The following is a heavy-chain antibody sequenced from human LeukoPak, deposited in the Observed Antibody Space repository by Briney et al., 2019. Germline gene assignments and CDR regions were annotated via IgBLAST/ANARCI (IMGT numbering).Heavy chain of an antibody. V-gene: IGHV3-43*02. CDR3: ARDHVYGGADY. D-gene: IGHD5/OR15-5a*01. CDR1: GFTFHNYA. J-gene: IGHJ4*02. Sequence: GGSLRLSCAASGFTFHNYATHWVRQAPGKGLEWVSLTSGDGITTYFADSVKGRFTISRDNSKSSLFLQMNSLRTEDTALYYCARDHVYGGADYWGQGTLVTVSS. CDR2: TSGDGITT.